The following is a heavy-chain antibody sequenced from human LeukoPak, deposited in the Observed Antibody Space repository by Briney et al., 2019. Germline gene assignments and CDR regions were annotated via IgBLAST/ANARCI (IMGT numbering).Heavy chain of an antibody. J-gene: IGHJ5*02. CDR3: ARARNRYCSSISCYFEWFDP. D-gene: IGHD2-2*01. Sequence: NPSETLSLTCHVSGGSISSGGYYWSWIRQHPGKGLEWIGSMSYSGSTYYNPSLKIRLTISVDTSKNQFSLKLSSVTAADTAVYYCARARNRYCSSISCYFEWFDPWGQGTLVTVSS. CDR1: GGSISSGGYY. CDR2: MSYSGST. V-gene: IGHV4-31*03.